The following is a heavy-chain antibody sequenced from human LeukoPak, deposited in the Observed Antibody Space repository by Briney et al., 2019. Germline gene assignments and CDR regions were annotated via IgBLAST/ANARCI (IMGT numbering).Heavy chain of an antibody. Sequence: ASVKVSCKASGYTFTGYYMHWVRQAPGQGLEWMGRINPNSGGTNYAQKFQGRVTMTRDTSISTAYMELSRLRSDDTAVYYCARNGLIIAVRTNWFDPWGQGTLVTVSS. D-gene: IGHD6-6*01. CDR2: INPNSGGT. CDR1: GYTFTGYY. V-gene: IGHV1-2*06. CDR3: ARNGLIIAVRTNWFDP. J-gene: IGHJ5*02.